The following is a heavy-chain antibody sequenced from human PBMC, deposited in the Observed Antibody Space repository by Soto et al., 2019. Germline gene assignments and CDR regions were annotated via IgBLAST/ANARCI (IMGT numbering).Heavy chain of an antibody. J-gene: IGHJ4*02. Sequence: SETLSLTCTVSGGSISGSPYHWGWIRQPPGKGLEWIGSIDDSGKVYYNPSLTGRATLLVDTSKNRFSLNLNSVTAADTAVYYCAIPPPIEVAGPDYWGQGTLVTVST. V-gene: IGHV4-39*02. D-gene: IGHD6-19*01. CDR3: AIPPPIEVAGPDY. CDR2: IDDSGKV. CDR1: GGSISGSPYH.